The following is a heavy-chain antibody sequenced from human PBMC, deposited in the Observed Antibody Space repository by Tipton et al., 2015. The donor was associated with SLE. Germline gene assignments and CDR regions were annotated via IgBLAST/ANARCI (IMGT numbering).Heavy chain of an antibody. D-gene: IGHD3-16*01. CDR3: ARGKKMGVAAYYMDV. Sequence: SLRLSCADSGFTFDTYEMTWVRRAPGKGLQWISYTDGSGDSKNSDTSVKGRFTISRDNANNELYLQINSLRVEDTAVYFCARGKKMGVAAYYMDVWGKGTTVTVSS. V-gene: IGHV3-48*03. CDR2: TDGSGDSK. J-gene: IGHJ6*03. CDR1: GFTFDTYE.